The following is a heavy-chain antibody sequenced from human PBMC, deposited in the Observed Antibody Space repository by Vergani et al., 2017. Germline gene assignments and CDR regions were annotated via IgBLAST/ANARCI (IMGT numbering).Heavy chain of an antibody. CDR2: IHPADSDT. D-gene: IGHD3-22*01. CDR3: ARLYGRDSSGSKYFDY. Sequence: EVQLVQSGAEVKKPGESLKISCQISGYSFTNYWIGWVRQMPGKGLEWMGIIHPADSDTRYSPSFQGQVTISVDKSISTAYLQRSSLRASDSAMYYCARLYGRDSSGSKYFDYLGQGTLVTVSS. CDR1: GYSFTNYW. J-gene: IGHJ4*02. V-gene: IGHV5-51*01.